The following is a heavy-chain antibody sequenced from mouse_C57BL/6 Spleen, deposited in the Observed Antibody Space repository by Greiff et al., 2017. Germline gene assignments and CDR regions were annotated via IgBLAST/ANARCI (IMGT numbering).Heavy chain of an antibody. V-gene: IGHV3-6*01. Sequence: EVKLQESGPGLVKPSQSLSLTCSVTGYSITSGYYWNWIRQFPGNKLEWMGYISYDGSNNYNPSLKNRISITRDTSKNQFFLKLNSVTTEDTATYYCARRRDYDGRSYAMDYWGQGTSVTVSS. D-gene: IGHD2-4*01. CDR3: ARRRDYDGRSYAMDY. CDR1: GYSITSGYY. J-gene: IGHJ4*01. CDR2: ISYDGSN.